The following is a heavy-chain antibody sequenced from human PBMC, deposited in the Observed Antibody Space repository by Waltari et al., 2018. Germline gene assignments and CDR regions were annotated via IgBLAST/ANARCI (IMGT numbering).Heavy chain of an antibody. CDR2: INTDGSTI. V-gene: IGHV3-74*01. CDR3: TREDYGGKDY. CDR1: GFTFSPYW. J-gene: IGHJ4*02. D-gene: IGHD4-17*01. Sequence: EVQLAESGGGLVQPGESLRLSCAASGFTFSPYWMHWVRQGPGKGLVGVYRINTDGSTINYADSVKGRFTISRDNAKNTLYLQMNSLRAEDTAVYYCTREDYGGKDYWGQGTLVTVSS.